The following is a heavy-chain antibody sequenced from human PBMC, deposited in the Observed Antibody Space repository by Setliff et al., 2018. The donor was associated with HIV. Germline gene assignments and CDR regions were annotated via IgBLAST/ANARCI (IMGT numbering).Heavy chain of an antibody. CDR2: IYYSGST. Sequence: LTCTVSGDSISGAGFYWTWIRQLPGKGLEWIGSIYYSGSTYYNPSLKSRVTISLGTSRWQFSLTLNSVSAADTAVYFCAREAMYYYDTSGHPQGFDYWGQGTLVTSP. CDR3: AREAMYYYDTSGHPQGFDY. D-gene: IGHD3-22*01. CDR1: GDSISGAGFY. V-gene: IGHV4-31*03. J-gene: IGHJ4*02.